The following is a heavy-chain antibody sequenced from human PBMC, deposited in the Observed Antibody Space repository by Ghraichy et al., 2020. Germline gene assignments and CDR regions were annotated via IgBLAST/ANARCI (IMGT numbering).Heavy chain of an antibody. Sequence: GGSLRLSCAASGFTFSSYWMSWVRQAPGKGLEWVANIKQDGSEKYYVDSVKGRFTISRDNAKNSLYLQMNSLRAEDTAVYYCARDWSWSYTVYYYYYGMDVWGQGTTVTVSS. CDR1: GFTFSSYW. CDR2: IKQDGSEK. CDR3: ARDWSWSYTVYYYYYGMDV. D-gene: IGHD2-2*02. V-gene: IGHV3-7*03. J-gene: IGHJ6*02.